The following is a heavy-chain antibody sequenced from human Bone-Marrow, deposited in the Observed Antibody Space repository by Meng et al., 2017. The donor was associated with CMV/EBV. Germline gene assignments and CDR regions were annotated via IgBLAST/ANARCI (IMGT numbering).Heavy chain of an antibody. Sequence: SVKVSCKASGGTFSSYAISWVRQAPGQGLEWMGGIIPIFGTANYAQKFQGRVTITTDESTSTAYMELSSLRSEDTAVYYCARAARKRGYCGGDCYGNQIYYYYGMDVWAQGTTVTVSS. J-gene: IGHJ6*02. CDR2: IIPIFGTA. CDR3: ARAARKRGYCGGDCYGNQIYYYYGMDV. CDR1: GGTFSSYA. V-gene: IGHV1-69*05. D-gene: IGHD2-21*01.